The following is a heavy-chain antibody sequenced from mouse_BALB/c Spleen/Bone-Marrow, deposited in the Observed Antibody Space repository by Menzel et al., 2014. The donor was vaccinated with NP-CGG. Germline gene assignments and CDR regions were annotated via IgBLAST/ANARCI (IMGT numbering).Heavy chain of an antibody. V-gene: IGHV10-1*02. CDR2: IRSKSNNYAT. Sequence: EVQLQQSGGGLVQPKGSLKLSCAASGFTFNTYAMNWVRQAPGKGLEWVARIRSKSNNYATYYADSVKDRFTISRDDPQSMLYLQMNNLKTEDTAMYYCVRPSYGNYGGFAYWGQGTLVAVSA. CDR1: GFTFNTYA. CDR3: VRPSYGNYGGFAY. D-gene: IGHD2-1*01. J-gene: IGHJ3*01.